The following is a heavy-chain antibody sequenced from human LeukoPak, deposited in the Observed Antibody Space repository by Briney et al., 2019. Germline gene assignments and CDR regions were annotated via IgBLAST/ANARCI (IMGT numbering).Heavy chain of an antibody. D-gene: IGHD6-13*01. V-gene: IGHV4-39*01. CDR1: GGSINTTTHY. J-gene: IGHJ5*02. CDR3: ARRIAPAGFHWFDP. CDR2: IYYSGNT. Sequence: SETLSLTCTVSGGSINTTTHYWDWIRQPPGKGLEWIGDIYYSGNTYFNPSLKSRVTMSVDTSKNQFSLKVSSVTAADTAVHYCARRIAPAGFHWFDPWGQGILVTVSS.